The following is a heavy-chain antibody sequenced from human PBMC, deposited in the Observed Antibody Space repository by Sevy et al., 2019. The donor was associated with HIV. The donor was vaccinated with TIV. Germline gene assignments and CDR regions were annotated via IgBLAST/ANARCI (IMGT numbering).Heavy chain of an antibody. CDR3: ARRDVNHQYLMDY. Sequence: GGSLRLSCAASGFTFSDYAMHWVRQAPGKGLEWLSYISYDERDIYYLDSVRGRFSVSRDISKRTLFLQMNDLRAEDTAVYYCARRDVNHQYLMDYWGQGILVSVSS. D-gene: IGHD2-8*01. CDR1: GFTFSDYA. V-gene: IGHV3-30*03. J-gene: IGHJ4*02. CDR2: ISYDERDI.